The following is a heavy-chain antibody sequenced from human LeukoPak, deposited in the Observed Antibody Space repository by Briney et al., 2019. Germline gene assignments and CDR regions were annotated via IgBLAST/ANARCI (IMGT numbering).Heavy chain of an antibody. CDR2: IWYDGGNK. CDR1: GFTFSSYG. CDR3: ARDSTVVLLWPHRGMDV. Sequence: TGGSLRLSCAASGFTFSSYGMHWVRQAPGKGLEWVAVIWYDGGNKYYADSVKGRFTISRDNSKNTLYLQMNSLRAEDTAVYYCARDSTVVLLWPHRGMDVWGQGTTVTVSS. J-gene: IGHJ6*02. V-gene: IGHV3-33*01. D-gene: IGHD3-10*01.